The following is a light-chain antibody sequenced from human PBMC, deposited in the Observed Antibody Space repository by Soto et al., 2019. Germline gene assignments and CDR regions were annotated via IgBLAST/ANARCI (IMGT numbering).Light chain of an antibody. CDR2: EGP. Sequence: QSALTQPASVSGSPGQSITISCTGTSSDVGGYNYVSWYQQHPGKAPKLMIYEGPKRPSGVSDRLSASKSDNTASLTISGLQAEDEGDYYCCSYAGDYVFVFGTGTKLTVL. V-gene: IGLV2-23*01. J-gene: IGLJ1*01. CDR1: SSDVGGYNY. CDR3: CSYAGDYVFV.